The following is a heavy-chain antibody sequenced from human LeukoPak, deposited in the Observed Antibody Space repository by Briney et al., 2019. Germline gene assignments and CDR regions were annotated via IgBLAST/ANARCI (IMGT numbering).Heavy chain of an antibody. CDR1: GYIFTSYY. CDR3: ARFAVHRRLAVAGQFGLDY. J-gene: IGHJ4*02. CDR2: INPSGGNT. Sequence: ASVKVSCKASGYIFTSYYIHWVRQAPGHGLEWMGIINPSGGNTNYAQKFQGRVTMTRDTSTSTVYMELSSLRSGDTAVYYCARFAVHRRLAVAGQFGLDYWGQGTLVTVSS. V-gene: IGHV1-46*01. D-gene: IGHD6-19*01.